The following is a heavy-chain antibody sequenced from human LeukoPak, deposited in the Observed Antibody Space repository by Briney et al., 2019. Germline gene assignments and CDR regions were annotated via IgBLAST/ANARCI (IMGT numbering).Heavy chain of an antibody. Sequence: PGGSLRLSCAASGFTFSAYSMNWVRQAPGKGLEWVSYISSWSSIIYYADSVKGRFTISRDNAKNSLYLQTNNLRAEDTAVYYCARTEGTWYFDLWGRGTLVTVSS. V-gene: IGHV3-48*04. CDR1: GFTFSAYS. J-gene: IGHJ2*01. CDR3: ARTEGTWYFDL. CDR2: ISSWSSII. D-gene: IGHD3-10*01.